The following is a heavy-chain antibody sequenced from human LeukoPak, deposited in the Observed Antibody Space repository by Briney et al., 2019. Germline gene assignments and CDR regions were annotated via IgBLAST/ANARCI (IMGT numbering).Heavy chain of an antibody. CDR2: IYYSGST. J-gene: IGHJ4*02. D-gene: IGHD2-2*01. CDR1: GGSISSYY. Sequence: PSETLSLTCTVSGGSISSYYWSWIRQPPGKGLEWIGYIYYSGSTNYNPSLKSRVTISVDTSKNQFALKLSSVTAADTAVYSCARLSRTSWFDYWAKGTLATVPS. CDR3: ARLSRTSWFDY. V-gene: IGHV4-59*01.